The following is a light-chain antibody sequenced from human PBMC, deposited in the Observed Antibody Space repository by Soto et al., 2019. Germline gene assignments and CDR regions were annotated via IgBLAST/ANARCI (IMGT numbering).Light chain of an antibody. CDR3: QQRNIWPPVT. CDR2: GAS. V-gene: IGKV3D-15*01. CDR1: QSISSN. Sequence: EIVMTQSPATLPVSPGESATLSCRASQSISSNLAWYQQKPGQSPRLLIYGASSRATGIPARFSGSGSGTDFTLTISSLEPEDSAVYYCQQRNIWPPVTVGHGTRLEIK. J-gene: IGKJ5*01.